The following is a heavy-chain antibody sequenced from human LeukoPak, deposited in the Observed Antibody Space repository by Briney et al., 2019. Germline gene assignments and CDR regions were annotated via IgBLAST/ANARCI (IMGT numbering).Heavy chain of an antibody. CDR1: GFTFSTYA. V-gene: IGHV3-23*01. J-gene: IGHJ4*02. Sequence: PGGSLRLSCAASGFTFSTYATSWVRQAPGKGLEWVSTISGSGSRTYHVDSVKGRFIISRDNSKNTVYLQMNSLRAEDTALYFCAKDFGSIFGDYWGQGSLVTVSS. CDR3: AKDFGSIFGDY. CDR2: ISGSGSRT. D-gene: IGHD3-10*01.